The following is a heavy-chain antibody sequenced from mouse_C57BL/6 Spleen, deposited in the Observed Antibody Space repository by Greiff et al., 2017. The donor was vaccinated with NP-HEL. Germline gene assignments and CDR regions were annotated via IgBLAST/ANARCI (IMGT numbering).Heavy chain of an antibody. D-gene: IGHD1-1*01. CDR3: AREWGCYYYGSRAMDY. J-gene: IGHJ4*01. CDR2: IRYDGST. Sequence: ESGPGLVKPSQSLSLTCSVTGYSITSGYYWNWIRQFPGNKLEWMGYIRYDGSTNYNPSLKNRIPITRDTSKNQFFLKLNSVTTEDTATYYGAREWGCYYYGSRAMDYWGQGTSVTVSS. V-gene: IGHV3-6*01. CDR1: GYSITSGYY.